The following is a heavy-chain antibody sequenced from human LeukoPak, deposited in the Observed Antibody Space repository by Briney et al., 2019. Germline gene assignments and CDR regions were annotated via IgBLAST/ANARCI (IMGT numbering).Heavy chain of an antibody. D-gene: IGHD3-16*01. CDR2: IKYDGSST. Sequence: AGGSLRLSCAASGFTFSSYWMHWVRQAPGKGLVWVSRIKYDGSSTNYADSVKGRFTISRDNAKNTLYLQMNSLRAEDTAVCYCTRRGAASDAFDIWGQGTMVTVSS. V-gene: IGHV3-74*01. CDR3: TRRGAASDAFDI. J-gene: IGHJ3*02. CDR1: GFTFSSYW.